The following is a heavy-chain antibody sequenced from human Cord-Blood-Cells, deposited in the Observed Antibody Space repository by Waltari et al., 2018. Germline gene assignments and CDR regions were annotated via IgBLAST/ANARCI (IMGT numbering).Heavy chain of an antibody. CDR3: AATGYSGYYFDY. CDR2: IIPILGIA. CDR1: GGTFSSYA. D-gene: IGHD5-12*01. V-gene: IGHV1-69*09. J-gene: IGHJ4*02. Sequence: QVQLVQSGAEVKKPGSSVKVSCQASGGTFSSYAISWVRQAPGQGLEWMGRIIPILGIANYAQKFQGRVTITADKSTSTAYMELSSLRSEDTAVYYCAATGYSGYYFDYWGQGTLVTVSS.